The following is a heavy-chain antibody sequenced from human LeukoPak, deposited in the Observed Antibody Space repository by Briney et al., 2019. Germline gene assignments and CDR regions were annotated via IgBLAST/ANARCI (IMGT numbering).Heavy chain of an antibody. D-gene: IGHD6-13*01. CDR1: QFNFNKFG. Sequence: GGSLRLSCATSQFNFNKFGMTWVRQAPGKGLEWVSSISGNGVSTQYADSVQGRFAISRDNSKNTLYLQMSSLRVEDTAVYYCAREHTIAATGTHWFAPWGQGTLVTVSS. CDR3: AREHTIAATGTHWFAP. CDR2: ISGNGVST. J-gene: IGHJ5*02. V-gene: IGHV3-23*01.